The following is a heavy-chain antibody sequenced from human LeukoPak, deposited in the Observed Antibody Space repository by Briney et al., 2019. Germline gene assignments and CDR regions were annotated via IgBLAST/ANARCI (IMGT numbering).Heavy chain of an antibody. D-gene: IGHD3-9*01. CDR3: AKRSYDILTGFYIHFDY. CDR1: GFAFSNAW. V-gene: IGHV3-23*01. J-gene: IGHJ4*02. Sequence: PGGSLRLSCAASGFAFSNAWMSWVRQAPGKGLEWVSTISGSGGATYYADSVKGRFTISRDNSKNTLYLQMNSLRAEDTAVYYCAKRSYDILTGFYIHFDYWGQGSLVTVFS. CDR2: ISGSGGAT.